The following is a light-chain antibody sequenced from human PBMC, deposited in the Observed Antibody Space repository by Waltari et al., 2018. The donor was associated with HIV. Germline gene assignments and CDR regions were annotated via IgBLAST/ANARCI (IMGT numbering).Light chain of an antibody. CDR3: QQSFSGPRT. Sequence: DIQMTQSPSSLSASVGDRVTITCRASQSIYNYLNWYQLKAGKAPKLLISAASRLQSGVPSRFSGSGSRTDFTLTISSLQPDDFATYYCQQSFSGPRTFGQGTKVEIK. CDR2: AAS. CDR1: QSIYNY. J-gene: IGKJ4*01. V-gene: IGKV1-39*01.